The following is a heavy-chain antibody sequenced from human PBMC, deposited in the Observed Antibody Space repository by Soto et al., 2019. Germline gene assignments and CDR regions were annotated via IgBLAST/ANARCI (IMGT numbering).Heavy chain of an antibody. CDR2: IYYSGST. Sequence: QVQLQESGPGLVKPSETLSLTCTVSGGSISSYYWSWIRQPPGKGLEWIGYIYYSGSTNYNPSLKSRVTXXVXTXXNQFSLKLSSVTAADTAVYYCARSSSSWYGYYFDYWGQGTLVTVSS. CDR3: ARSSSSWYGYYFDY. V-gene: IGHV4-59*08. D-gene: IGHD6-13*01. CDR1: GGSISSYY. J-gene: IGHJ4*02.